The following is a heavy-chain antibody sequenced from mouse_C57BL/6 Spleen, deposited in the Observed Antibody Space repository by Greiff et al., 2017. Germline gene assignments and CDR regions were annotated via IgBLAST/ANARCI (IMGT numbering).Heavy chain of an antibody. CDR3: AGLGSSYEAWFAY. Sequence: EVQLQEPGGGLVKPGGSLKLSCAASGFTFSDYGMHWVRQAPEQGLEWVAYISSGSSTIYYADTVKGRFTISRDNAKNTLFLQMTSLRSEDTAMYYGAGLGSSYEAWFAYWGQGTLVTVSA. V-gene: IGHV5-17*01. J-gene: IGHJ3*01. CDR2: ISSGSSTI. D-gene: IGHD1-1*01. CDR1: GFTFSDYG.